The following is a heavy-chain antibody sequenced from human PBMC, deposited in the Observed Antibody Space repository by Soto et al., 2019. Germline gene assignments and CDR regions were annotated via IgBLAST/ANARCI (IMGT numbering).Heavy chain of an antibody. Sequence: GGSLRLSCAASEFTFDKYYMTWGRQAPGKGPEWVANIKPDGSEQYYVDSVKGRCTISRDNANNSLYLQMNTLRDEYTAVYFCARGNWNYYYGFDAWGQGTTVTVSS. D-gene: IGHD1-20*01. CDR3: ARGNWNYYYGFDA. J-gene: IGHJ6*02. V-gene: IGHV3-7*01. CDR2: IKPDGSEQ. CDR1: EFTFDKYY.